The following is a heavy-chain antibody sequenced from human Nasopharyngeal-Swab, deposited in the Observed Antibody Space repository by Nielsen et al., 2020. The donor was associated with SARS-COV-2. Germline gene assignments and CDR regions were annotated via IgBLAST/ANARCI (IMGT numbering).Heavy chain of an antibody. CDR3: ASRQQKTYFYESSAYSDAFDL. CDR2: ISSSGTDI. D-gene: IGHD3-22*01. Sequence: GESLKISCAGSGFTFSSYNMNWVRLAPGRGLEWISHISSSGTDIHYADSVKGRFTVSRDNAKNSLYLQMNSLRDEDTAVYYCASRQQKTYFYESSAYSDAFDLWGQGTMVKVSS. V-gene: IGHV3-48*02. CDR1: GFTFSSYN. J-gene: IGHJ3*01.